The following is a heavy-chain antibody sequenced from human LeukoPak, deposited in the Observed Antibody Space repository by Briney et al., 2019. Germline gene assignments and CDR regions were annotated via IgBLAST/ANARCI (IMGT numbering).Heavy chain of an antibody. D-gene: IGHD6-19*01. V-gene: IGHV1-69*05. CDR2: VIPIFGTA. J-gene: IGHJ3*02. CDR1: GGTFSSYA. Sequence: SVKVSCKASGGTFSSYAISWVRQAPGQGLEWMGGVIPIFGTANYAQKFQGRVTITTDESTSTAYMELSSLRSEDTAVYYCASGSGWYNVAFDIWGQGTMVTVSS. CDR3: ASGSGWYNVAFDI.